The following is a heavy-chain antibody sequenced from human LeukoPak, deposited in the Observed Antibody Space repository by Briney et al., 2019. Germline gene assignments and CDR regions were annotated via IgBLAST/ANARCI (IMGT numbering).Heavy chain of an antibody. CDR1: GYTFTDYY. CDR2: INPNSRGT. V-gene: IGHV1-2*02. CDR3: AKDCAYDFSNCFDP. Sequence: ASVKVSCKASGYTFTDYYIHWVRQAPGQGLEWMGWINPNSRGTNYAQKFQGRVTMTRDTSISTAYMELSRLRSDDTAVYYCAKDCAYDFSNCFDPWGQGTLVTVSS. J-gene: IGHJ5*02. D-gene: IGHD3-3*01.